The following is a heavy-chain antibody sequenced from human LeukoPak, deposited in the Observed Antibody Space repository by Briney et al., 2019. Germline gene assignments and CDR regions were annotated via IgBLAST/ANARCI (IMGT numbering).Heavy chain of an antibody. CDR2: ISGSGGST. J-gene: IGHJ4*02. CDR1: GFTFSSYA. Sequence: GGSLRLSCAASGFTFSSYAMSWVPQAPGKGLEWVSAISGSGGSTYYADSVKGRFTISRDNSKNTLYLQMNSLRAEDTAVYYCAKEGTRITMVRGVRDHDYWGQGTLVTVSS. CDR3: AKEGTRITMVRGVRDHDY. V-gene: IGHV3-23*01. D-gene: IGHD3-10*01.